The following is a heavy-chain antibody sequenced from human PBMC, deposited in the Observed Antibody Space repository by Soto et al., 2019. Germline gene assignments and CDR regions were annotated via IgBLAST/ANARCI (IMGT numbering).Heavy chain of an antibody. CDR2: ISGSGGST. D-gene: IGHD2-2*01. CDR3: AEIPFIVVVPAAAFDI. Sequence: LRLSCAASGFTFSSYAMSWVRQAPGKGLEWVSAISGSGGSTYYADSVKGRFTISRDNSKNTLYLQMNSLRAEDTAVYYCAEIPFIVVVPAAAFDISGQGTMVTVSS. V-gene: IGHV3-23*01. CDR1: GFTFSSYA. J-gene: IGHJ3*02.